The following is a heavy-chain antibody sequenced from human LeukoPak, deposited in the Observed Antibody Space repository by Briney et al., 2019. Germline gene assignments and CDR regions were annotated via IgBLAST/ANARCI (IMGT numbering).Heavy chain of an antibody. CDR3: ATGTYYYGSARFDP. V-gene: IGHV1-24*01. CDR1: GYTLTELS. J-gene: IGHJ5*02. D-gene: IGHD3-10*01. CDR2: FDPEDGET. Sequence: ASVKVTCKVSGYTLTELSMHWVRQAPGKGLEWMGGFDPEDGETIYAQKFQGRVTMTEDTSTDTAYMELSSLRSEDTAVYYCATGTYYYGSARFDPWGQGTLVTVSS.